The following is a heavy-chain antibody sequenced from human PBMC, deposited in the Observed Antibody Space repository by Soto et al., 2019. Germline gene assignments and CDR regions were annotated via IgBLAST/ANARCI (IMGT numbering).Heavy chain of an antibody. CDR2: ISGSGGST. CDR1: GFTFSSYS. CDR3: ARRSSCRYFDY. J-gene: IGHJ4*02. D-gene: IGHD6-19*01. Sequence: EVQLLESGGGLVQPGGSLRLSCAASGFTFSSYSMSWVRQAPGKGLEWVSAISGSGGSTYYADSVKGRFTISRDNPNNTLYLHMTSLRSEDTAVYYCARRSSCRYFDYWGQGALVTVTS. V-gene: IGHV3-23*01.